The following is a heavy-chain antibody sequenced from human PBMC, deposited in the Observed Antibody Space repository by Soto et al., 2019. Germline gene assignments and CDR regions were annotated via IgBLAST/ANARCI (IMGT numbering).Heavy chain of an antibody. CDR1: GGSVNSGGYS. CDR2: ISPSGSP. CDR3: TRGFLA. Sequence: QVQLQESGSRLVRPSQTVSLTCSVSGGSVNSGGYSWSWIRQPPGKGLEWIGFISPSGSPAYNPSLKSRVTLSVDRSNNQISLELSSVTAADTAVYYCTRGFLAWGPGTRVTVSS. J-gene: IGHJ5*02. V-gene: IGHV4-30-2*01.